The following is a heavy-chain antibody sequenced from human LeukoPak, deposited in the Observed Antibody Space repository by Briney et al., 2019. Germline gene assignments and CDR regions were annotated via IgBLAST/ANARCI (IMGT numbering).Heavy chain of an antibody. V-gene: IGHV1-46*01. Sequence: ASVKVSCKVSGYSFTSNYIHWVRQAPGQGLEWMGVIYPRDGSTSYAQRFQDRVTVTRDTSTSTVHMELSGLRTEDTAVYYCARDQEGFDYWGQGTLVTVSS. CDR1: GYSFTSNY. CDR2: IYPRDGST. J-gene: IGHJ4*02. CDR3: ARDQEGFDY.